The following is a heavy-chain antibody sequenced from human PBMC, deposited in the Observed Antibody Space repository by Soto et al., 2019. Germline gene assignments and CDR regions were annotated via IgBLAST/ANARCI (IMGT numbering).Heavy chain of an antibody. CDR2: IHYSGCA. Sequence: TSVTLSLTCTFSRSCLIGYYWTWIRQSPDRGLEWIGYIHYSGCANYNPSLNSRLTMSVDRSKSQFSMKLAPVTAADTAVYYCARGVGGSGLNWFDPWGQGTLVTV. D-gene: IGHD6-19*01. CDR3: ARGVGGSGLNWFDP. V-gene: IGHV4-59*12. J-gene: IGHJ5*02. CDR1: RSCLIGYY.